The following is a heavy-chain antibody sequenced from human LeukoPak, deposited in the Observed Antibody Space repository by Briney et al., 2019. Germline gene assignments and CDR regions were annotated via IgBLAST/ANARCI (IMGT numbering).Heavy chain of an antibody. CDR3: AAGDYDYVWGSYRYSLDY. Sequence: SVKVSCKASGSTFTSSAVQWVRQARGQRLEWIGWIVVGSGNTNYAQKFQERVTITRDMSTSTAYMELSSLRSEDTAVYYCAAGDYDYVWGSYRYSLDYWGQGTLVTVSS. D-gene: IGHD3-16*02. J-gene: IGHJ4*02. V-gene: IGHV1-58*01. CDR1: GSTFTSSA. CDR2: IVVGSGNT.